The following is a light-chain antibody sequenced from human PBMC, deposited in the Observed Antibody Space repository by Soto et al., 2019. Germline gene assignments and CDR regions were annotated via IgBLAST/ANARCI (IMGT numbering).Light chain of an antibody. CDR1: SSNIGAGYD. CDR2: GNR. Sequence: QSVLTQPPSVSGAPGQRVTISCTGSSSNIGAGYDVHWYQQLPGTAPKLVIYGNRNRPSVVPDRFSGSKSGTSASLAITGLQAEDEADYYCQSYDSSLSGSKVVFGGGTKLTVL. V-gene: IGLV1-40*01. CDR3: QSYDSSLSGSKVV. J-gene: IGLJ2*01.